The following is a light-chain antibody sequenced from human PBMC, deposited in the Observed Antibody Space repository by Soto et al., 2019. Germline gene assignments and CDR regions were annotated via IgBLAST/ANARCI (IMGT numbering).Light chain of an antibody. J-gene: IGKJ1*01. CDR1: QSVSSD. CDR3: QQYGGSPRT. V-gene: IGKV3-11*01. Sequence: EIVLTQSPATLSLSPGERATFSCRASQSVSSDLVWYQQKPGQAPRLLIYDASNRATGVPARFSGSGSGTDFTLTISSLEPEDFAVYYCQQYGGSPRTFGQGTKVEVK. CDR2: DAS.